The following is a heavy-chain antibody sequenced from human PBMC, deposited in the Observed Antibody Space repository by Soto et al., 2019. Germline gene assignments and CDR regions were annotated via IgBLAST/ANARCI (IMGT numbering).Heavy chain of an antibody. J-gene: IGHJ3*02. CDR2: ISYDGSDK. D-gene: IGHD2-2*01. CDR3: AKGILPAGAPHDGLDI. CDR1: GFTFSSYG. Sequence: HVQLVESGGGVVQPGRSLRLSCSASGFTFSSYGMHWVRQAPGKGLEWVAIISYDGSDKYFADSVRGRFTISRDTSKNTLYLQMSSLRAEDTAVYYCAKGILPAGAPHDGLDIWGQGTMVTVS. V-gene: IGHV3-30*18.